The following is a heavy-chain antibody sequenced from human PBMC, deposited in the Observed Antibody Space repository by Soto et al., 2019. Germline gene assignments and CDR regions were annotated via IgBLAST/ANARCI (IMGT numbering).Heavy chain of an antibody. CDR2: IYYSGST. J-gene: IGHJ5*02. D-gene: IGHD2-2*01. CDR3: ARVMRIVVVPAAKRGHWFDP. V-gene: IGHV4-31*03. Sequence: SETLSLTCTVSGGSISSGGYYWSWIRQHPGKGLEWIGYIYYSGSTYYNPSLKSRVTISVDTSKNQFSLKLSSVTAADTAVYYCARVMRIVVVPAAKRGHWFDPWGQGTLVTVSS. CDR1: GGSISSGGYY.